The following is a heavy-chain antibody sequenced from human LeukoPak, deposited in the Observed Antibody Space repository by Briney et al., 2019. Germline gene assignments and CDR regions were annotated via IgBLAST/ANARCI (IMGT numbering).Heavy chain of an antibody. CDR2: ISGSGGST. CDR1: GFTFSNVA. J-gene: IGHJ6*02. D-gene: IGHD2-8*01. V-gene: IGHV3-23*01. Sequence: GGCLRLSCAASGFTFSNVAMSWGPQAPGEGLEWVSAISGSGGSTYYADSVMARFTISRDNSKNALYLQLNSLRAEGTAVYYCAKAISCTYGVCYTGFYYHGMDVWGPGTTVTVSS. CDR3: AKAISCTYGVCYTGFYYHGMDV.